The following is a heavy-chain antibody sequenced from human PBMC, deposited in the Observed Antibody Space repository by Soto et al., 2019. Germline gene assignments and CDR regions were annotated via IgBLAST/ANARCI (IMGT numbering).Heavy chain of an antibody. CDR1: GGSINSGSYY. CDR2: INYSGST. Sequence: QVQLQESGPGLVKPSQTLSLTCTVTGGSINSGSYYWSWIRQHPGKGLEWIGNINYSGSTYYNPSLKSRVLMSVDESQNQFFLKLTSVTSADTAIYYCVKDRSMGQYFVSWGEGTGVTVSS. D-gene: IGHD2-8*01. J-gene: IGHJ4*02. CDR3: VKDRSMGQYFVS. V-gene: IGHV4-31*03.